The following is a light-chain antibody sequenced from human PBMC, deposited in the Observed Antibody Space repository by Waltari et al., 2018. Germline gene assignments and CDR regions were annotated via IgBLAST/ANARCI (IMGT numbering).Light chain of an antibody. Sequence: EVVLTQSPGTLSLSPGEGATLSCRASQRISHYLAWYQQKPGQAPRLLIYHASSRATGIPDRFSGSGSGTDFSLTIRRLEPEEFAVYYCQHYVNLPATFGQGNKVEIK. CDR2: HAS. CDR1: QRISHY. J-gene: IGKJ1*01. V-gene: IGKV3-20*01. CDR3: QHYVNLPAT.